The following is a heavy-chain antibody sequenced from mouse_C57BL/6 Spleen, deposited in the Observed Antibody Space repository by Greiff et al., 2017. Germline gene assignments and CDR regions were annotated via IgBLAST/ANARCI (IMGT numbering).Heavy chain of an antibody. CDR1: GYTFTSYW. CDR3: TRFYYGSSTDYYAMDY. J-gene: IGHJ4*01. Sequence: EVQLQQSGTVLARPGASVKMSCKTSGYTFTSYWMHWVKQRPGQGLEWIGAIYPGNSDTSYNQKFKGKAKLTAVTSASTAYMELSSLTNEDSAVYYCTRFYYGSSTDYYAMDYWGQGTSVTVSS. CDR2: IYPGNSDT. V-gene: IGHV1-5*01. D-gene: IGHD1-1*01.